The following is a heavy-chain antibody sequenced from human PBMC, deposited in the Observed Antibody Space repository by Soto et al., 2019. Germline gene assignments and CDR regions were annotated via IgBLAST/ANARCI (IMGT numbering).Heavy chain of an antibody. Sequence: QVQLVESGGGVVQTGGSLTLSCVASGFFFSSHGMYWVRQAPGRGLEWVALISYDGSHKYYVASVKGRFTISRDNSKKTVYLHMTSLRAEDTALYCCAKDLDLPDGDYYPYGMAVWGQGATVSVSS. V-gene: IGHV3-30*18. CDR3: AKDLDLPDGDYYPYGMAV. CDR1: GFFFSSHG. CDR2: ISYDGSHK. J-gene: IGHJ6*02. D-gene: IGHD4-17*01.